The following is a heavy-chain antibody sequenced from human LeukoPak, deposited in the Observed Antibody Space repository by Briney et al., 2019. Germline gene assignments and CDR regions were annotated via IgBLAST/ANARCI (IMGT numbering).Heavy chain of an antibody. J-gene: IGHJ6*02. CDR3: ARGTKGSGSHSGVDYYYGMDV. Sequence: SETLSLTCAVYGGSFSGYYWSWIRQPPGKGLEWTGEINHSGSTNYNPSLKSRVTISVDTSKNQFSLKLSSVTAADTAVYYCARGTKGSGSHSGVDYYYGMDVWGQGTTVTVSS. V-gene: IGHV4-34*01. CDR1: GGSFSGYY. CDR2: INHSGST. D-gene: IGHD3-10*01.